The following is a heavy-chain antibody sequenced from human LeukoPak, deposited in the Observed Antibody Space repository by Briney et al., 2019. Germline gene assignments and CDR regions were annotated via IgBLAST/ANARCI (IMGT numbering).Heavy chain of an antibody. J-gene: IGHJ4*02. D-gene: IGHD3-22*01. CDR3: ARGVRGYYFYY. CDR2: IYHSGST. Sequence: SETLSLTCAVSGGSISSGGYSWSWIRQPPGKGLEWIGYIYHSGSTYYNPSLKSRVTISVDTSKNQFSLKMSSVTAADTAVYYYARGVRGYYFYYWGQGTLVTVSS. CDR1: GGSISSGGYS. V-gene: IGHV4-30-2*01.